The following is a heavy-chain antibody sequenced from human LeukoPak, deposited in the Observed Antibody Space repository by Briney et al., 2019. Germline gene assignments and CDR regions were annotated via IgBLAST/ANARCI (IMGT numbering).Heavy chain of an antibody. CDR2: ISWNSGSI. V-gene: IGHV3-9*01. CDR3: AKDAVKGYDTGFDP. Sequence: GRSLRLSCAASGFTFDDYAMHWVRQAPGKGLEWVSGISWNSGSIGYADSVKGRFTISRDNAKNSLYLQINSLRAEDTALYYCAKDAVKGYDTGFDPWGQGTLVTVSS. D-gene: IGHD3-22*01. CDR1: GFTFDDYA. J-gene: IGHJ5*02.